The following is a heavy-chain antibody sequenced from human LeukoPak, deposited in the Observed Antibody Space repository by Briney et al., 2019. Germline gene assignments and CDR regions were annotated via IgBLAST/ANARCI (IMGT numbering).Heavy chain of an antibody. CDR3: ARRTYDLWSGDYTGAFDI. CDR2: IYYSGTT. Sequence: SSEALSLTCTVSGGSISSSTYYWAWVRQPPGKGLEWIASIYYSGTTYYNPSLKSRVTISVDTSRNQFSLNLSSVTAADTAVYYCARRTYDLWSGDYTGAFDIWGQGTMVTVSS. J-gene: IGHJ3*02. D-gene: IGHD3-3*01. CDR1: GGSISSSTYY. V-gene: IGHV4-39*07.